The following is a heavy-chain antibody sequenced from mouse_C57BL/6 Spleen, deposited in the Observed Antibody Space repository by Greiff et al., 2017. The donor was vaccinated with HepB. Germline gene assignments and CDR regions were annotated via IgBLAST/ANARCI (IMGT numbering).Heavy chain of an antibody. CDR2: ISSGSSTI. CDR1: GFTFSDYG. J-gene: IGHJ2*01. CDR3: ARLYDYDDGGSDY. V-gene: IGHV5-17*01. Sequence: EVKVVESGGGLVKPGGSLKLSCAASGFTFSDYGMHWVRQAPEKGLEWVAYISSGSSTIYYADTVKGRFTISRDNAKNTLFLQMTSLRSEDTAMYYCARLYDYDDGGSDYWGQGTTLTVSS. D-gene: IGHD2-4*01.